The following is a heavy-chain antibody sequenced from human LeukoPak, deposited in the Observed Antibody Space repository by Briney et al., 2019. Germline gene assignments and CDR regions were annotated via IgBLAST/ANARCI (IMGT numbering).Heavy chain of an antibody. J-gene: IGHJ3*02. V-gene: IGHV3-23*01. D-gene: IGHD3-9*01. CDR1: GFIFRSYA. CDR3: AKDLDFSVYDVFTGYYVPTLGDFDI. Sequence: GGSLRLSCAASGFIFRSYAMSWVRQAPGKGLECVSAISGSGGSTYYADSVKGRFTISRDNSKNTLYMQMNSLRAEDTAVYYCAKDLDFSVYDVFTGYYVPTLGDFDIWGQGTRVTVSS. CDR2: ISGSGGST.